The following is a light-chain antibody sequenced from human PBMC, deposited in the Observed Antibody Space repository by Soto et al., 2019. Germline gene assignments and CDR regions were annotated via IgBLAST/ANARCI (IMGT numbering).Light chain of an antibody. CDR2: GAS. CDR3: RQYGRSLEFA. Sequence: IGLTQSPCTLSLSPGERATLSCRASQTVSNNFLAWYQEKPGRGPRLLIYGASTRATGIPDRFSGSGSGTDFTLTISRLDPEDFAVYYCRQYGRSLEFAVGGGTRLEIK. V-gene: IGKV3-20*01. J-gene: IGKJ5*01. CDR1: QTVSNNF.